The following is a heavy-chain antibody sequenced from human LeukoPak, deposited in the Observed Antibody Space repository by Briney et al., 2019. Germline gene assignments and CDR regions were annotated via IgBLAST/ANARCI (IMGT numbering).Heavy chain of an antibody. Sequence: PGGSLRLSCAASGFTFSSYEMNWVRQAPGKGLEWVSYISSSGSTIYYADSVKGRFTISRDNAKNSLYLQMNSLRAEDTAVYYCARDGYDYVWGSCRYPLEYWGQGTLVTVSS. CDR2: ISSSGSTI. D-gene: IGHD3-16*02. J-gene: IGHJ4*02. CDR3: ARDGYDYVWGSCRYPLEY. CDR1: GFTFSSYE. V-gene: IGHV3-48*03.